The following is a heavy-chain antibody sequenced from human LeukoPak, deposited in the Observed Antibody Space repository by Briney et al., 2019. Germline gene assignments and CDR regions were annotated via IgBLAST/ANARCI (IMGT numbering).Heavy chain of an antibody. V-gene: IGHV4-59*12. CDR3: ARSSTSRGAFDI. J-gene: IGHJ3*02. D-gene: IGHD2-2*01. Sequence: SETLSLTCTVSGGSISSYYWSWIRQPPGKGLEWIGYIYYSGSTNYNPSLKSRVTMSVDTSKNQFSLKLSSVTAADTAVYYCARSSTSRGAFDIWGQGTMVTVSS. CDR2: IYYSGST. CDR1: GGSISSYY.